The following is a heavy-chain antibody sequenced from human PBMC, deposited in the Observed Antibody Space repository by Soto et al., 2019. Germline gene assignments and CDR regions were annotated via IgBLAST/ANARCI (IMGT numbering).Heavy chain of an antibody. CDR1: GGSIGSGVYF. Sequence: QVQLQESGPGLVKPSQTLSLTCTVSGGSIGSGVYFWSWMRPPPGKGLEWIGFLSYTGSANYNPSLKRRVAISVDTSKDPFSLKLTSVSAADAAVYYCATMGATTGSYYFEYWGQGTLVTVSS. CDR3: ATMGATTGSYYFEY. V-gene: IGHV4-30-4*01. J-gene: IGHJ4*02. D-gene: IGHD1-26*01. CDR2: LSYTGSA.